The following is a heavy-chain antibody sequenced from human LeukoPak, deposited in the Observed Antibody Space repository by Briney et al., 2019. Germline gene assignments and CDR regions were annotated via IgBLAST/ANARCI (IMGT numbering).Heavy chain of an antibody. CDR3: ARDPGAFPYFFDC. CDR2: ISGDGASP. Sequence: GGSLRLSCAASRFTFSGYSMNWVRQAPGKGLECVSAISGDGASPYYADSVRGRFTISRDNSKNTLYLQMNSLRVEDTAVYFCARDPGAFPYFFDCWGQGTLVTVSS. J-gene: IGHJ4*02. V-gene: IGHV3-23*01. CDR1: RFTFSGYS. D-gene: IGHD4/OR15-4a*01.